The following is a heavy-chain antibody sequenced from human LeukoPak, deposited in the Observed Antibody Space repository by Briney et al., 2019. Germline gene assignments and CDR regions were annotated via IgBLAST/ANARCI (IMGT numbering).Heavy chain of an antibody. Sequence: SETLSLTCTVSGGSVSSGSYYWSWIRQPPGKGLEWIGSIYYSRSTYYNPSLKSRVSISVDTSKNQFSLKLSSVTAADTAVYYCANSANYGGNSGYFDYWGQGTLVTVSS. V-gene: IGHV4-39*01. D-gene: IGHD4-23*01. CDR1: GGSVSSGSYY. J-gene: IGHJ4*02. CDR2: IYYSRST. CDR3: ANSANYGGNSGYFDY.